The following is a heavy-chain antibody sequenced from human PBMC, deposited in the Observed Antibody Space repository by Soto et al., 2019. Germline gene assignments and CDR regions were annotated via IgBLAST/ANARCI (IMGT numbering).Heavy chain of an antibody. CDR1: GGTFSSYA. J-gene: IGHJ4*02. V-gene: IGHV1-69*01. CDR3: ASGYYRGPDWDRIAARIDY. D-gene: IGHD6-6*01. CDR2: IIPIFGTA. Sequence: QVQLVQSGAEVKKPGSSVKVSCKASGGTFSSYAISWVRQAPGQGLEWMGGIIPIFGTANYAQKFQGRVTITADESTSTAYMELSSLRSEDTAVYYCASGYYRGPDWDRIAARIDYWGQGTLVTVSS.